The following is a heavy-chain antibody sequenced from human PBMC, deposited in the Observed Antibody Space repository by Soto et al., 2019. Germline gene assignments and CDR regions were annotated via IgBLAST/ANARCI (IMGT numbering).Heavy chain of an antibody. CDR2: IYYSGST. V-gene: IGHV4-61*01. J-gene: IGHJ6*02. CDR3: ARDLSYYYYYGMDV. Sequence: SETLSLTCTVSGGSVSSGSYYWSWIRQPPGKGLEWIGYIYYSGSTNYNPSLKSRVTISVDTSKNQFSLKLSSVTAADTAVYYCARDLSYYYYYGMDVWGQGTTVTVSS. CDR1: GGSVSSGSYY.